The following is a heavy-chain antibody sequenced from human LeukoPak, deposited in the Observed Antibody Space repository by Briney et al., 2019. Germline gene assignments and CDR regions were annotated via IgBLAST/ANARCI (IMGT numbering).Heavy chain of an antibody. D-gene: IGHD3-10*02. CDR1: GGSISSGSYY. CDR3: ARWYYYVSRRWFDP. V-gene: IGHV4-61*01. Sequence: PSETLSLTCTVSGGSISSGSYYWTWVRQPPGKGLEWIGYIFYTGSTNYNPSLKSRVTISLDTSKNQFSLKLSSLSVADTAVYYCARWYYYVSRRWFDPWGQGTLVTVSS. J-gene: IGHJ5*02. CDR2: IFYTGST.